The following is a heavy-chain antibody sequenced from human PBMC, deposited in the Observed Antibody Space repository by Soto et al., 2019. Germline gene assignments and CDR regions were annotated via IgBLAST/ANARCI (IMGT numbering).Heavy chain of an antibody. V-gene: IGHV3-30-3*01. D-gene: IGHD6-19*01. Sequence: QVQLVESGGGVVQPGRSLRLSCAASGFTFSSYAMHWVRQDPGEGLEWVAVISYDGSNKYFADSVKGRFTISRDNSKNTLYLQMNSLRAEDTAFYYCARDTSGFEYFHHWGQGTLVTVSS. CDR3: ARDTSGFEYFHH. CDR2: ISYDGSNK. J-gene: IGHJ1*01. CDR1: GFTFSSYA.